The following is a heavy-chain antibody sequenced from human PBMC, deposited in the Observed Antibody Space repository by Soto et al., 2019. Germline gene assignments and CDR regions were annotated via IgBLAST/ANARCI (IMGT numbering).Heavy chain of an antibody. J-gene: IGHJ4*02. V-gene: IGHV3-30*18. D-gene: IGHD1-26*01. Sequence: QVQLVESGGGVVQPGRSLRLSCAASGFTFSHYAMHWVRQAPGKGLEWVALMSYDGSNEYYADSVKGRFTISRDNSKNTLYLQMNSLRAEDTDVDYCAKDGSHNFDYWGQGTLVTVSS. CDR3: AKDGSHNFDY. CDR2: MSYDGSNE. CDR1: GFTFSHYA.